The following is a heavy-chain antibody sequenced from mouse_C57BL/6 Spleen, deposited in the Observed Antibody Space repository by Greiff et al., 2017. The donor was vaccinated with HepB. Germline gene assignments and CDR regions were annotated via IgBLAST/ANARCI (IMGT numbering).Heavy chain of an antibody. CDR3: ARERNYGAMDY. J-gene: IGHJ4*01. CDR1: GYSITSGYD. D-gene: IGHD1-1*01. Sequence: DVQLVESGPGMVKPSQSLSLTCTVTGYSITSGYDWHWIRHFPGNKLEWMGYISYSGSTNYNPSLKSRISITHDTSKNHFFLKLNSVTTEDTATYYCARERNYGAMDYWGQGTSVTVSS. CDR2: ISYSGST. V-gene: IGHV3-1*01.